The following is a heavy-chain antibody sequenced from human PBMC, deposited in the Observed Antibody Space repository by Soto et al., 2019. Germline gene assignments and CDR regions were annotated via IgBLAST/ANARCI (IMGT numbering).Heavy chain of an antibody. CDR1: GYTFTSYD. Sequence: QVQLVQSGAEVKKPGASVKVSCKASGYTFTSYDINWVRQATGQGLEWMGWMNVKSGNTGYAQKFQGRVTMTRNTSISTAYMELSSLSSEDTAVYYCARGADSSGWKHPGDWFDPWGQGTLVTVSS. CDR2: MNVKSGNT. J-gene: IGHJ5*02. D-gene: IGHD6-19*01. V-gene: IGHV1-8*01. CDR3: ARGADSSGWKHPGDWFDP.